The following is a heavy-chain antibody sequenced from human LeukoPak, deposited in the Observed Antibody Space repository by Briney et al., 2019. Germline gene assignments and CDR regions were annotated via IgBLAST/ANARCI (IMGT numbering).Heavy chain of an antibody. V-gene: IGHV3-23*01. CDR3: AKAPFPSYGSGSYYSD. CDR1: GFTFSSYA. Sequence: GGSLRLSCAASGFTFSSYAMSWVRQAPGKGMEWVSAISGSGGSTYYADSVKGRFTISRDNSKNTLYLQMNSLRAEDTAVYYCAKAPFPSYGSGSYYSDWGQGTLVTVSS. J-gene: IGHJ4*02. CDR2: ISGSGGST. D-gene: IGHD3-10*01.